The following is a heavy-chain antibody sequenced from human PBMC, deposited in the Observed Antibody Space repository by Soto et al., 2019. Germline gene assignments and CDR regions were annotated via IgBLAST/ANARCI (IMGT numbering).Heavy chain of an antibody. V-gene: IGHV3-49*04. D-gene: IGHD2-21*01. J-gene: IGHJ4*02. Sequence: GGSLRLSCTGSGFPFGGYAISWVRQAPGKGLAWVGSIRSKAYSGTTEYAASVKDRFIIFRDDSKTTAYLQMNSLKTEDTAVYYCTSYRTASDLSDFDYWGLGTLVTVSS. CDR3: TSYRTASDLSDFDY. CDR2: IRSKAYSGTT. CDR1: GFPFGGYA.